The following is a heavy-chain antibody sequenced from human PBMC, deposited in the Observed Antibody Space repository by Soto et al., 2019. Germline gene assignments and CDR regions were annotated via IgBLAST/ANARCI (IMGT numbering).Heavy chain of an antibody. CDR2: ISGSGGST. CDR3: ARPTAMAKYYYGMDV. J-gene: IGHJ6*02. CDR1: GFTFSSYA. V-gene: IGHV3-23*01. D-gene: IGHD5-18*01. Sequence: GSLRLSCAASGFTFSSYAMSWVRQAPGKGLEWVSAISGSGGSTYYADSVKGRFTTSRDNSKNTLYLQMNSLRAEYTAVYYCARPTAMAKYYYGMDVWGQGTTVTVSS.